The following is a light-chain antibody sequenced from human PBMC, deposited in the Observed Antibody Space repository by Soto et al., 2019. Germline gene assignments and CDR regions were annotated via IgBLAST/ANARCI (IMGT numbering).Light chain of an antibody. V-gene: IGLV7-46*01. Sequence: QAVVTQEPSLTVSPGGTVTLTCGSSTGPVTSSHYPYWFQQKPGQAPRTLIYDTSNKDSWTPARFSGSLLGGKAALTLSGAQPDDEADYHRLLSYSGVRLFGGGTKLTVL. CDR2: DTS. J-gene: IGLJ2*01. CDR3: LLSYSGVRL. CDR1: TGPVTSSHY.